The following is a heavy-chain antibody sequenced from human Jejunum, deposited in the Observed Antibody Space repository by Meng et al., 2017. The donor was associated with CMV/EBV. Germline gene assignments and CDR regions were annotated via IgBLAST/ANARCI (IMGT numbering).Heavy chain of an antibody. V-gene: IGHV6-1*01. CDR2: TFYRSKLFR. CDR3: ARDLSLRFDY. CDR1: RGRFFFHRFS. D-gene: IGHD2-15*01. J-gene: IGHJ4*02. Sequence: ALPRGRFFFHRFSLHLIRPAPSGGLEWLGRTFYRSKLFRDYGVSVKSRITNNPDTSKNQVFLHLNSVTPEGTAVYYCARDLSLRFDYRGQGALVTVSS.